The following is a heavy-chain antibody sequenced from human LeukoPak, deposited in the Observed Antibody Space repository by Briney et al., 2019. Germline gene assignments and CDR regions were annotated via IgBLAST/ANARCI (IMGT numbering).Heavy chain of an antibody. D-gene: IGHD6-13*01. V-gene: IGHV1-2*07. CDR1: RYIFTGYY. CDR3: ARDRPPQLVRPFDY. J-gene: IGHJ4*02. Sequence: GASVKVSCKASRYIFTGYYMHWVRQAPGQRLEWMGWINPNSGGTNYAHKFQGRVTMTRDTSISTAYMELSRLRSDDTAVYYCARDRPPQLVRPFDYWGQGTLVTVSS. CDR2: INPNSGGT.